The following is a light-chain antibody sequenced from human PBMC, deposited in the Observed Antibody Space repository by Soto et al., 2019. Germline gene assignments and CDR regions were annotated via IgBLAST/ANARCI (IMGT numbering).Light chain of an antibody. Sequence: EIVLTQSPGTLSLSPGERATLSCRASQSVSSSYLAWYQQKPGQAPRLLIYGASSRATGIPDRFSGSGSGTDFTLTISRLEPEDFAVYYCQQYGSSQITFAQGTRLEIK. V-gene: IGKV3-20*01. CDR3: QQYGSSQIT. CDR1: QSVSSSY. CDR2: GAS. J-gene: IGKJ5*01.